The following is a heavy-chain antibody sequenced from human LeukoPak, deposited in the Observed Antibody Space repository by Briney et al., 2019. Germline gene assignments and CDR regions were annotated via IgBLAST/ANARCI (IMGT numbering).Heavy chain of an antibody. CDR2: IYYSGIT. V-gene: IGHV4-39*07. D-gene: IGHD1-7*01. J-gene: IGHJ4*02. Sequence: SETLSLTCNVSGDSISSSSYFWGWIRQPPGKGLEWIGSIYYSGITYYNPSLKSRVTISVDTSKNHFSLKLNSVTAADTAVYYCARVTGTTDYWGQGTLVTVSS. CDR3: ARVTGTTDY. CDR1: GDSISSSSYF.